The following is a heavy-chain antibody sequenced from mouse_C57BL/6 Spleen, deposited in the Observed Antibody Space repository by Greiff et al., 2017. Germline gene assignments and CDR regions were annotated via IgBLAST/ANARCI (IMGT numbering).Heavy chain of an antibody. CDR3: ARSFITTAFDV. CDR2: IRNKANGYTT. J-gene: IGHJ1*03. D-gene: IGHD1-1*01. V-gene: IGHV7-3*01. Sequence: EVKLQESGGGLVQPGGSLSLSCAASGFTFTDYYMSWVRQPPGKALEWLGFIRNKANGYTTEYSASVKGRFTISRDNSQSILYLQMNALRAEDSATYYCARSFITTAFDVWGTGTTVTVSS. CDR1: GFTFTDYY.